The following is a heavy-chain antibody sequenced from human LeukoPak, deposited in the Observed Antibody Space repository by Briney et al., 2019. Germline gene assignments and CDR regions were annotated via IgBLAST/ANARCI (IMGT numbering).Heavy chain of an antibody. V-gene: IGHV3-72*01. D-gene: IGHD2/OR15-2a*01. J-gene: IGHJ4*02. CDR2: IRNKAKSYTI. CDR3: VRDFGDDTTFWVAVY. Sequence: GGSLRLSCAASGFTFSDHYMEWVRQAPGKGLEWVGRIRNKAKSYTIAYAASVKGRFTISRDNSKNSLYLQMNSLQTEDTAVYYCVRDFGDDTTFWVAVYWGQGTLVTVSS. CDR1: GFTFSDHY.